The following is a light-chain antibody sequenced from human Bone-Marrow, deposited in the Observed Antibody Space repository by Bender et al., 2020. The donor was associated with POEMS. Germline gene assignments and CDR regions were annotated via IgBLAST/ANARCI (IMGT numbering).Light chain of an antibody. CDR3: YSAADNNLGV. CDR2: RDV. J-gene: IGLJ3*02. V-gene: IGLV3-27*01. Sequence: SYELTQPSSVSVSRGQTARITCSGDTLADKYVRWFQQKPGQAPILVIFRDVERPSGIPERFSGSTSGTTVTLTISGAQPEDEADYYCYSAADNNLGVFGAGTKLTVL. CDR1: TLADKY.